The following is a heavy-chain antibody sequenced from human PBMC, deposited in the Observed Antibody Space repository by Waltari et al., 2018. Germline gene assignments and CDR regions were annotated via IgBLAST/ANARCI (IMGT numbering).Heavy chain of an antibody. CDR3: ARDPPYDSSGYYDRSDY. J-gene: IGHJ4*02. CDR1: GGTFSSYA. CDR2: IIPIFGTA. Sequence: QVQLVQSGAEVKKPGSSVKVSCKASGGTFSSYAISWVRQAPGQGLEWMGGIIPIFGTANYAQKFQGRVTITADESTSTAYMELSSLRSEDTAVYYCARDPPYDSSGYYDRSDYWGQGTLVTVSS. V-gene: IGHV1-69*13. D-gene: IGHD3-22*01.